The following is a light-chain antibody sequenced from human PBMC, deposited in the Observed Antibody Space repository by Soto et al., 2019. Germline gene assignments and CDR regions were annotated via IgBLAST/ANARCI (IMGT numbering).Light chain of an antibody. CDR1: QSVSSN. J-gene: IGKJ5*01. CDR3: QQRSNWPIT. CDR2: GAA. V-gene: IGKV3-15*01. Sequence: EIVMTQSPATLSVSPGERATLSCRASQSVSSNLAGYQQKPGQDARHLLFGAARSATGCPARISGSGSGTEYSLTTSSLQSEDFALYYCQQRSNWPITFGQGTRLEIK.